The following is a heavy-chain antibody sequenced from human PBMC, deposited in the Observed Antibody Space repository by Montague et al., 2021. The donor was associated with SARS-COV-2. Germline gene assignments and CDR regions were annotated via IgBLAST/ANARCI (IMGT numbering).Heavy chain of an antibody. V-gene: IGHV4-59*01. CDR1: GGSISSYY. D-gene: IGHD6-19*01. J-gene: IGHJ3*02. CDR3: ARGSGWMGNAFDI. CDR2: TYYSGST. Sequence: SETLSLTCTVSGGSISSYYWSWIRQPPGKGLEWIGYTYYSGSTNYNPSLKSRVTIPVDTSKNQFSLKLSSVTAADTAVYYCARGSGWMGNAFDIWGQGTMVTVSS.